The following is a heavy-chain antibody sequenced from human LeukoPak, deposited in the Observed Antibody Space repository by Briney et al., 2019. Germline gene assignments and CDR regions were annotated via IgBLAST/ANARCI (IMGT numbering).Heavy chain of an antibody. V-gene: IGHV4-59*01. CDR2: IYYSGST. Sequence: SETLSLTCTVSGGSISSYYWSWIRQPPGKGLEWIGYIYYSGSTNYNPSLKSRGTISVDTSNNQFSLKLSSVTGADPAVYYCARDSSGYRRGSFDYWGQGTLATVSS. CDR3: ARDSSGYRRGSFDY. J-gene: IGHJ4*02. CDR1: GGSISSYY. D-gene: IGHD3-22*01.